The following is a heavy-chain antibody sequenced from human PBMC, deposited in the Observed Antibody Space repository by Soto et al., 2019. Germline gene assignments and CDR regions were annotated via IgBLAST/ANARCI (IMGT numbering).Heavy chain of an antibody. J-gene: IGHJ4*02. CDR2: ISYDGSNK. D-gene: IGHD2-21*02. CDR1: GFTFSSYA. V-gene: IGHV3-30-3*01. Sequence: QVQLVESGGGVVQPGRSLRLSCAASGFTFSSYAMHWVRQAPGKGLEWVAVISYDGSNKYYADSVKGRFTISRDNSKNTLYLQMNSLRAEDTAVYYCARYQHIVVVTATQFDYWGQGTLVTVSS. CDR3: ARYQHIVVVTATQFDY.